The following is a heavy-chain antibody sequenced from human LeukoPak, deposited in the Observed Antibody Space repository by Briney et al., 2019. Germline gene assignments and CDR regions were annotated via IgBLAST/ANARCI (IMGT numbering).Heavy chain of an antibody. CDR1: GFTFSSYW. J-gene: IGHJ4*02. CDR3: ARDMVD. CDR2: INPDGSTT. Sequence: GGSLRLSCAASGFTFSSYWVHWVRQAPGRGLVWVSRINPDGSTTNYADSVKGRFTISRDNAKKTLYLQMNSLRAEDTAVYYCARDMVDWGQGTLVTVSS. V-gene: IGHV3-74*01. D-gene: IGHD2-15*01.